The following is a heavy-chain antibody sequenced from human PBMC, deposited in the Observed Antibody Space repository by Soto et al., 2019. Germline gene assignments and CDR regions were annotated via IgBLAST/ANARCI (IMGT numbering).Heavy chain of an antibody. V-gene: IGHV2-5*02. D-gene: IGHD3-9*01. J-gene: IGHJ4*02. Sequence: QITLKESGPTLVKPTQTRPLTCTFSGFSLSTNRMAVGWFRQPPGEALEWLALIFWDEYEPYKPSLRSRLTLAADMSKNPVVLPMTDLVPVDTATNYCAHHTRGEYDMGRLWEKLDYWGQGILVTVSS. CDR1: GFSLSTNRMA. CDR3: AHHTRGEYDMGRLWEKLDY. CDR2: IFWDEYE.